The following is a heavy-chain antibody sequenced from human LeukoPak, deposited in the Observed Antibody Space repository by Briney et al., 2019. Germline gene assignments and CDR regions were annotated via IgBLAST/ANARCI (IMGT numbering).Heavy chain of an antibody. CDR3: ARARAIYDYGEGVFYYYYMDV. V-gene: IGHV4-39*07. D-gene: IGHD4-17*01. CDR1: GGSISSSSYY. CDR2: IYYSGST. J-gene: IGHJ6*03. Sequence: SETLSLTCTVSGGSISSSSYYWGWIRQPPGKGLEWIGSIYYSGSTYYNPSLKSRVTISVDTSKNQFSLKLSSVTAADTAVYYCARARAIYDYGEGVFYYYYMDVWGKGTTVTISS.